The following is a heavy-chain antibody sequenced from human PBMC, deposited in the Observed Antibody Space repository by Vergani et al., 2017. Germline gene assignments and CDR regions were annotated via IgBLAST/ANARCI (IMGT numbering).Heavy chain of an antibody. D-gene: IGHD5-24*01. CDR3: ARDQRWGHSLDR. J-gene: IGHJ5*02. CDR1: GDSINNGSYY. Sequence: QVQLQESGPGLVKPSQTLSLTCSVSGDSINNGSYYWSWIRHPAGKGLEWIGRISISGNTDYNSSLKRRISMSVETSKNQFSLKVNSLTAADTAVYYCARDQRWGHSLDRWGQGTLVTVSS. V-gene: IGHV4-61*02. CDR2: ISISGNT.